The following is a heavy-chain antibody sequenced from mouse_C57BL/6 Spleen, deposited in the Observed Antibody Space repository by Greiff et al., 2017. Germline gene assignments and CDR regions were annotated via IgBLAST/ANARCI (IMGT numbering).Heavy chain of an antibody. J-gene: IGHJ1*03. CDR2: IDPEDGET. V-gene: IGHV14-2*01. CDR1: GFNIKDYY. D-gene: IGHD2-4*01. CDR3: ARDYDEGDWYFDV. Sequence: EVQVVESGAELVKPGASVKLSCTASGFNIKDYYMHWVKQRTEQGLEWIGRIDPEDGETKYALKFQGKATITADTSSNTAYLQLSSLTSEDTAVYYCARDYDEGDWYFDVWGTGTTVTVSS.